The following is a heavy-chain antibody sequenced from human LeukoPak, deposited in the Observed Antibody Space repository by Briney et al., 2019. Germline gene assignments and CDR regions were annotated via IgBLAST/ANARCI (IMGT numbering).Heavy chain of an antibody. CDR3: AKGRFLEWLLGAFDY. D-gene: IGHD3-3*01. CDR1: GFTFDDYA. Sequence: PGGSLRLSCAASGFTFDDYAMHWVRQAPGKGLEWVSGISWNSGSIGYADSVKGRFTISRDNAKNSLYLQMNSLRAEDMALYYCAKGRFLEWLLGAFDYWGQGTLVTVSS. CDR2: ISWNSGSI. J-gene: IGHJ4*02. V-gene: IGHV3-9*03.